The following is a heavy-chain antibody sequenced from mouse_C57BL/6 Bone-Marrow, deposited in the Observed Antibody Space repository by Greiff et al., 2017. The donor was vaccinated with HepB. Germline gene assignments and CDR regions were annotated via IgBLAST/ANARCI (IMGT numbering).Heavy chain of an antibody. CDR3: ARRYYYGSSSAWFAY. D-gene: IGHD1-1*01. V-gene: IGHV5-6*02. Sequence: EVKLVESGGDLVKPGGSLKLSCAASGFTFSSYGMSWVRQTPDKRLEWVATISSGGSYTYYPDSVKGRFTISRDNAKNTLYLQMSSLKSEDTAMYYCARRYYYGSSSAWFAYWGQGTLVTVSA. J-gene: IGHJ3*01. CDR2: ISSGGSYT. CDR1: GFTFSSYG.